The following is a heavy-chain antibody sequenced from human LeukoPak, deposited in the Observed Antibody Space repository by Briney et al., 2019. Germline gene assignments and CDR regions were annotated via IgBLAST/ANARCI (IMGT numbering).Heavy chain of an antibody. J-gene: IGHJ4*02. Sequence: GPTLLKPTPTLTLTCTLSGFSASSTGVGVSWIRQTPAKTLEWVSIIYWHDDKYYQPSIKTRLSITKDTFRNQVVLTMTNMDPVDTATYFCAHSRIRADEAGQYNGGFDYWGQGTLVTVSS. D-gene: IGHD3-9*01. CDR3: AHSRIRADEAGQYNGGFDY. CDR1: GFSASSTGVG. V-gene: IGHV2-5*01. CDR2: IYWHDDK.